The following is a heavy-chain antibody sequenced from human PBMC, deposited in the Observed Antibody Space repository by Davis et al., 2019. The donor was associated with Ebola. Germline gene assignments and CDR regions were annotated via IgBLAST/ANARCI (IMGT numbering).Heavy chain of an antibody. CDR2: ISYDGSNK. CDR1: GFTFSSYA. D-gene: IGHD4-23*01. Sequence: GESLKISCAASGFTFSSYAMHWVRQAPGKGLEWVAVISYDGSNKYYADSVKGRFTISRDNSKNTLYLQMNSLRAEDTAVYYCARDPYGGNPEWGQGTLVTVSS. CDR3: ARDPYGGNPE. J-gene: IGHJ4*02. V-gene: IGHV3-30-3*01.